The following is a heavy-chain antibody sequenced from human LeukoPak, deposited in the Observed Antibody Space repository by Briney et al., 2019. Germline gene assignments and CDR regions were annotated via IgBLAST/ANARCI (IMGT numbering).Heavy chain of an antibody. V-gene: IGHV1-2*02. CDR1: EYTFTDYY. Sequence: ASVKVSCKASEYTFTDYYMHWVRQAPGQGLEWMGWINPNSGGTDTAQKFQGRVTMTRDTSISTAYMELSRLRSDDTAVYYCTRDHCTSTNCYEDYYYGMDVWGRGTSHSVSS. D-gene: IGHD2-2*01. J-gene: IGHJ6*02. CDR3: TRDHCTSTNCYEDYYYGMDV. CDR2: INPNSGGT.